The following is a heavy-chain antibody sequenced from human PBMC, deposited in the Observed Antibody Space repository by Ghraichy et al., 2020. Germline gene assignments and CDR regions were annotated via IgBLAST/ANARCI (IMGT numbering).Heavy chain of an antibody. CDR2: ISANNGNT. V-gene: IGHV1-18*01. Sequence: ASVKVSCKASGYTFTSYGISWVRKGPGQGLEWMGWISANNGNTNYAQKLQGRVTMTTDTSTSTAYMELRSMRSDDTAVYYCARTPYVLEWLFDDFQLRWFDPWGQVTLYSVAS. J-gene: IGHJ5*02. CDR1: GYTFTSYG. CDR3: ARTPYVLEWLFDDFQLRWFDP. D-gene: IGHD3-3*01.